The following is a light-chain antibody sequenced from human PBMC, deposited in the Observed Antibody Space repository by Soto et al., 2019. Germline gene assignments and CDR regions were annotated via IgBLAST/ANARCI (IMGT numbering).Light chain of an antibody. J-gene: IGLJ1*01. CDR2: EVS. V-gene: IGLV2-14*01. CDR1: SSDVGGYNF. Sequence: QSALTQPASVSGSPGQSITISCTGTSSDVGGYNFVSWYQQHPGEAPKLIIYEVSNRPSGVSYRFSASKSGNTASLTLSGLQAEDEADYYCSSYTTGSPYVFGGGTKVTVL. CDR3: SSYTTGSPYV.